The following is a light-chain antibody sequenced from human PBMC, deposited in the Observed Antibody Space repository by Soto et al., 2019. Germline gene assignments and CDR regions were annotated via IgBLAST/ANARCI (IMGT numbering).Light chain of an antibody. V-gene: IGKV3-11*01. CDR3: QQYGSSGT. CDR1: ENVRTF. J-gene: IGKJ5*01. CDR2: GAS. Sequence: VLTQSPATLSLSPVERATLSCRASENVRTFVDWYQQKPGQAPRLLIYGASNRATDIPARFSGSGSGTDFTLTISNLEPEDFAVYYCQQYGSSGTFGQGTRLEIK.